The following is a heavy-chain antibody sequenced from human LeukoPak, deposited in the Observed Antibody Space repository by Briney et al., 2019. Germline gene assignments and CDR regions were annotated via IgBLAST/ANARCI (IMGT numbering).Heavy chain of an antibody. CDR1: GFTFSSYG. J-gene: IGHJ4*02. D-gene: IGHD1-26*01. V-gene: IGHV3-33*08. CDR3: ARMGGIGYFDY. Sequence: ERSLRLSCAASGFTFSSYGMHWVRQAPGKGLEWVALIWYDGSNEYYAESAKGRFTISRDNSKNTLYLQMNSLRAEDTAVYYCARMGGIGYFDYWGQGTLVTVSS. CDR2: IWYDGSNE.